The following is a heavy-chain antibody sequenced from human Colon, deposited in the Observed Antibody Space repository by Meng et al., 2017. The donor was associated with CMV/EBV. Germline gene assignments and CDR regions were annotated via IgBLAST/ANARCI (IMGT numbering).Heavy chain of an antibody. D-gene: IGHD6-19*01. V-gene: IGHV1-8*01. CDR3: TRGQFFSDY. CDR2: MNPYNENT. CDR1: GYTFPSYE. Sequence: QVQLVQSGAEVKRPGASVKISCKASGYTFPSYELTWVRQAHGQGLEWMGYMNPYNENTGYVQKFQGRVTMTRDTSISTAYMELSSLRSDDTAVYYCTRGQFFSDYWGQGTLVTVSS. J-gene: IGHJ4*02.